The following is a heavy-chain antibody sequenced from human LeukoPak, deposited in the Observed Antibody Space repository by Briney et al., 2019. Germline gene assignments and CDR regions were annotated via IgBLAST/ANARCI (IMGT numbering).Heavy chain of an antibody. D-gene: IGHD6-19*01. CDR3: AKVPYSSGWYGFDY. J-gene: IGHJ4*02. CDR2: ISYHGSNK. V-gene: IGHV3-30*04. Sequence: GGSLRLSCAASRLPFNKFAMHWVRQAPGKGLEWLSVISYHGSNKYYADSVKGRFTISRDNSKNTLYLQMNSLRAEDTAVYYCAKVPYSSGWYGFDYWGQGTLVTVSS. CDR1: RLPFNKFA.